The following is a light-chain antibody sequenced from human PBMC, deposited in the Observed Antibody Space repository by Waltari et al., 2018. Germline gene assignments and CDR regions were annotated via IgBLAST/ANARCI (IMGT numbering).Light chain of an antibody. J-gene: IGKJ2*01. Sequence: DIQMTQSPSTLSASVGDRVTITCRASQSISIWLAWYQQKPGKAPKLLINKASSLESGVPSRFSGSGSGTEFTLTISSLQPDDFATYYCQQYNSYSRTFGQGTKLEIK. V-gene: IGKV1-5*03. CDR3: QQYNSYSRT. CDR1: QSISIW. CDR2: KAS.